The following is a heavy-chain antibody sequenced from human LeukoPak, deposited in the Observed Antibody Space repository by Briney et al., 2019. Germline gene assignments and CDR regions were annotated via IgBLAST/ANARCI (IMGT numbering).Heavy chain of an antibody. CDR3: ARVRFWSGYYSGGPFDY. Sequence: GASVKVSCKASGYTFTSYGISWVRQAPGQGLEWMGWISAYNGNTNYAQKLQGRVTMTTGTSTSTAYMELRSLRSDDTAVYYCARVRFWSGYYSGGPFDYWSQGTLVTVSS. V-gene: IGHV1-18*01. D-gene: IGHD3-3*01. CDR1: GYTFTSYG. J-gene: IGHJ4*02. CDR2: ISAYNGNT.